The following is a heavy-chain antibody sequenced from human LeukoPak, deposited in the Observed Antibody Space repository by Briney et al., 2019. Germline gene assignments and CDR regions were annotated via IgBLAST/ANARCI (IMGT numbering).Heavy chain of an antibody. CDR2: INPHSGGS. D-gene: IGHD4-17*01. CDR1: GYTLIDYY. V-gene: IGHV1-2*02. CDR3: ARLTTVTTGYMDV. Sequence: VASVKVSCKASGYTLIDYYMHWVRQAPGQGLEWMGWINPHSGGSNYAQKFQGRVTMTRDTSINTAYMELSRLRSDDTAVYYCARLTTVTTGYMDVWGKGTTVTVSS. J-gene: IGHJ6*03.